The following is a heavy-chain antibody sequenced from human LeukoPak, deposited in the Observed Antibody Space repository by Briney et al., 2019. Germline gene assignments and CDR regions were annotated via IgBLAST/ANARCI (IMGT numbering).Heavy chain of an antibody. CDR2: ISINTDT. J-gene: IGHJ4*02. CDR1: GIAVIGNY. D-gene: IGHD1-26*01. CDR3: AIAQSWDELFDS. V-gene: IGHV3-53*01. Sequence: GGSLRLSCAASGIAVIGNYMSWVGQPPGKVLQLVSFISINTDTFYADSVRGRFTISRDSSKNTLFLQMNSLRDEDSAVYYCAIAQSWDELFDSWGQGTLVTVSS.